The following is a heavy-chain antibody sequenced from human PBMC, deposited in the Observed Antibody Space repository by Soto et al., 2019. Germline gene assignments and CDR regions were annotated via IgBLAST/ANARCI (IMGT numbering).Heavy chain of an antibody. J-gene: IGHJ5*02. D-gene: IGHD2-2*01. CDR3: AREVRTGYCISTSCYAWFDP. CDR2: IIPIFGTA. Sequence: QVQLVQSGAEVKKPGSSVKVSCKASGGTFSSYAISWVRQAPGQGLEWMGGIIPIFGTANYAQKFQGRVTITADESTSKAYMELSSLRSEDTAVYYCAREVRTGYCISTSCYAWFDPWGQGTLVTVSS. V-gene: IGHV1-69*12. CDR1: GGTFSSYA.